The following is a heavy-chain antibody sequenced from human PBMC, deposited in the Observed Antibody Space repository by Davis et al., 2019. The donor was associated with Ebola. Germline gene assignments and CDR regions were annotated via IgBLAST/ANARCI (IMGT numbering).Heavy chain of an antibody. CDR1: GFTVSSNY. Sequence: GESLKISCAASGFTVSSNYMNWVRQAPGKGLEWVSVIYSGGSTYYADSVKGRFTISRDNAKNTLYLQMNSLRAEDTALYYCARARGSGWYIDYWGQGTLVTVSS. V-gene: IGHV3-53*01. CDR2: IYSGGST. J-gene: IGHJ4*02. D-gene: IGHD6-19*01. CDR3: ARARGSGWYIDY.